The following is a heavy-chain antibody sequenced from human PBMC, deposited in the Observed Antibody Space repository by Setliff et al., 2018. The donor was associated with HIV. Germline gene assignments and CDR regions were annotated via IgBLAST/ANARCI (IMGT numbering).Heavy chain of an antibody. CDR2: IYYSGST. Sequence: ASETLSLTCTVSGGSISSGGYYWSWIRQHPGKGLEWIGYIYYSGSTYYNPSLKSRVTITVDKSKNQFSLKLSSVTPADTAVYYCARNKYNWNSYYYYGMDVWGQGTTVTVSS. D-gene: IGHD1-7*01. CDR3: ARNKYNWNSYYYYGMDV. CDR1: GGSISSGGYY. J-gene: IGHJ6*02. V-gene: IGHV4-31*03.